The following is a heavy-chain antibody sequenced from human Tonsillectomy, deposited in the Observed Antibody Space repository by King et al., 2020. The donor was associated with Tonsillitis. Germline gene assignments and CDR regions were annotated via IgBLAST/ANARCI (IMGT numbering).Heavy chain of an antibody. CDR3: ARGLGAFDI. CDR1: GFTFSSYG. D-gene: IGHD3-16*01. CDR2: IWYDGSNK. J-gene: IGHJ3*02. V-gene: IGHV3-33*08. Sequence: VQLVESGGGVVQPGRSLRLSCAASGFTFSSYGMHWVRQAPGKGLEWVAVIWYDGSNKYYADSGKGRFTISRDNSKNTLYLQMNSLRAEDTAVYYCARGLGAFDIWGQGTMVTVSS.